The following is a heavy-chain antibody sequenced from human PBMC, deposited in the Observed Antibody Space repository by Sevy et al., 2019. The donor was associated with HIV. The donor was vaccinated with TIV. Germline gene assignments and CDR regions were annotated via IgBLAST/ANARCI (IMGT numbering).Heavy chain of an antibody. CDR2: INPNSGGT. CDR1: GYTFTGYY. D-gene: IGHD1-1*01. V-gene: IGHV1-2*04. J-gene: IGHJ4*02. Sequence: ASVKVSCKASGYTFTGYYMHWVRQAPGQGLEWMGWINPNSGGTNYAQKFQGWVTMTRDTSISPAYMELSRLRSDDTAVYYCARVGTGTTGEFDYWGQGTLVTVSS. CDR3: ARVGTGTTGEFDY.